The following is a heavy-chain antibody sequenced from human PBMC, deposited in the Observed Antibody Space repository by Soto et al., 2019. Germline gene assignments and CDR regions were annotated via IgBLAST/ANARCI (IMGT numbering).Heavy chain of an antibody. CDR3: ARDNEYSSSYVSPYFDY. D-gene: IGHD6-6*01. J-gene: IGHJ4*02. CDR2: ISAYNGNT. V-gene: IGHV1-18*01. CDR1: GYTFTSYG. Sequence: GASVKVSCKASGYTFTSYGISWVRQAPGQELEWMGWISAYNGNTNYAQKLQGRVTMTTDTSTSTAYMELRSLRSDDTAVYYCARDNEYSSSYVSPYFDYWGQGTLVTVSS.